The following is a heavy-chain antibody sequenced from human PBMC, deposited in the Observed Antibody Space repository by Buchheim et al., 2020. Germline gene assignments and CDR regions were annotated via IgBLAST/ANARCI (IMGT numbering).Heavy chain of an antibody. J-gene: IGHJ5*02. CDR1: GYTYTTFG. CDR3: AASYCSSTSYSLGPNWLDP. V-gene: IGHV1-18*01. D-gene: IGHD2-2*01. CDR2: LSFSNGDT. Sequence: QAQLMQSGAEVKKPGASVKVACKASGYTYTTFGISWVRQAPGQGLEWVGWLSFSNGDTGHAQKFQGRVTMPPATSTNTVFMERRSLRRDDTAVYYCAASYCSSTSYSLGPNWLDPWGQGTL.